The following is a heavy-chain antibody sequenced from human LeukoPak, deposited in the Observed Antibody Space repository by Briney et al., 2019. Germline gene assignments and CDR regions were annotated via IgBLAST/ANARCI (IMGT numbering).Heavy chain of an antibody. CDR3: ARDPSSSWYSYYFEF. CDR1: GFTFSSYA. J-gene: IGHJ4*02. CDR2: ISSDGRKK. Sequence: PGGSLRLSCAASGFTFSSYAMHWVRQAPGKGLEWVAVISSDGRKKSYADSVKGRFTISRDNSKNTLYLRMDSLRSDDTAIYYCARDPSSSWYSYYFEFWGQGTLVTVTS. D-gene: IGHD6-13*01. V-gene: IGHV3-30*04.